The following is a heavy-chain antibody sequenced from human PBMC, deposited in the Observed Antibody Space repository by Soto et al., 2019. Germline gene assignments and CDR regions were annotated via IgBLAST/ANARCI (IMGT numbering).Heavy chain of an antibody. Sequence: QVQLVQSGAEVTKPGASVKVSCKSSGYPFSTYGLSWVRQAPGQGLEWMGWSVANSCNTIYAQKYQGRVTIYRARSTNTAYMALRSMTFDDSALYYCARVAGYGSGNSYFDNWGQGTLVTVT. CDR1: GYPFSTYG. V-gene: IGHV1-18*01. J-gene: IGHJ4*02. D-gene: IGHD3-10*01. CDR2: SVANSCNT. CDR3: ARVAGYGSGNSYFDN.